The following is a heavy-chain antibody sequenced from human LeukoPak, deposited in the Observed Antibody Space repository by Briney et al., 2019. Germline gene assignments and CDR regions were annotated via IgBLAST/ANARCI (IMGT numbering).Heavy chain of an antibody. CDR2: ISYDGSNK. CDR1: GFTFSSYA. CDR3: ARGRGVVIYLFDY. D-gene: IGHD3-3*01. V-gene: IGHV3-30-3*01. J-gene: IGHJ4*02. Sequence: PGRSLRLSCAASGFTFSSYAMHWVRQAPGKGLEWVAVISYDGSNKYHADSVKGRFTISRDNSKNTLYLQMNSLRAEDTAVYYCARGRGVVIYLFDYWGQGTLVTVSS.